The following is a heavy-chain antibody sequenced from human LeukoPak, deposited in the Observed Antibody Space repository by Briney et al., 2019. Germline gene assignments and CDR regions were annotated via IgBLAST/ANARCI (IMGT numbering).Heavy chain of an antibody. CDR3: ARSSGYYDSSGYYQWGHFDY. J-gene: IGHJ4*02. CDR2: IIPIFGTA. CDR1: GYTFTSYG. V-gene: IGHV1-69*05. Sequence: SVKVSCKASGYTFTSYGISWVRQAPGQGLEWMGGIIPIFGTANYAQKFQGRATITTDESTSTAYMELSSLRSEDTAVYYCARSSGYYDSSGYYQWGHFDYWGQGTLVTVSS. D-gene: IGHD3-22*01.